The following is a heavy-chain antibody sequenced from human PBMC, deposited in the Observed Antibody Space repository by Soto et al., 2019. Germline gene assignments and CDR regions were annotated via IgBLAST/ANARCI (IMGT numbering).Heavy chain of an antibody. J-gene: IGHJ4*02. CDR1: GYTFSNFW. CDR3: ARSPRSSPYFDY. V-gene: IGHV5-51*01. Sequence: GESLKISCQCSGYTFSNFWIGWVRQLPGKGLEWMGIIYPGDHETRYSPSFHGKVTISADKSINTAYLQWNSLEATDTAFYFCARSPRSSPYFDYWGQGALVTVSS. CDR2: IYPGDHET. D-gene: IGHD6-13*01.